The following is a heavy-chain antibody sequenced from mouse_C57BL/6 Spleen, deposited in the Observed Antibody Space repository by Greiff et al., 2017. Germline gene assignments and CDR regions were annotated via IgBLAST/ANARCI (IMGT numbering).Heavy chain of an antibody. J-gene: IGHJ1*03. CDR1: GYSITSGYY. CDR2: ISYDGSN. Sequence: EVQLVESGPGLVKPSQSLSLTCSVTGYSITSGYYWNWIRQFPGNKLEWMGYISYDGSNNYNPSLKNRISITRDTSKNQFFLKLNSVTTEDTATYYCAREKDYYGSSDVWGTGTTVTVSS. V-gene: IGHV3-6*01. CDR3: AREKDYYGSSDV. D-gene: IGHD1-1*01.